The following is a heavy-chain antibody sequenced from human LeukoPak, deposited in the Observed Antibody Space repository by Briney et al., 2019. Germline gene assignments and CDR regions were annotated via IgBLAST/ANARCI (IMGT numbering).Heavy chain of an antibody. CDR1: GFTFDDYA. V-gene: IGHV3-43*02. Sequence: GGSLRLSCATSGFTFDDYAMHWVRQAPGKGLQWVSLISGDGGSTYYADSVKGRFTISRDYSKSSLYLQMSSLRTEDTALYYCAKDVYCSSTSCSNWFDPWGQGTLVTVSS. CDR3: AKDVYCSSTSCSNWFDP. D-gene: IGHD2-2*01. CDR2: ISGDGGST. J-gene: IGHJ5*02.